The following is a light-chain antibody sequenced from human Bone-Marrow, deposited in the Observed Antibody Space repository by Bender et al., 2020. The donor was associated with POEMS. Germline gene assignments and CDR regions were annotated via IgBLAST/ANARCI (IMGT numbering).Light chain of an antibody. V-gene: IGLV1-50*01. Sequence: QSVLTQPPSVSGAPGQRVTISCTGSSSNIGANYDVHWYQQLPGTAPKLLIYENNNRASGVPDRFSGSKSGTSSSLAISGLQYEDEADYYCAAWDDSLNGVIFGGGTKLTVL. CDR3: AAWDDSLNGVI. J-gene: IGLJ2*01. CDR2: ENN. CDR1: SSNIGANYD.